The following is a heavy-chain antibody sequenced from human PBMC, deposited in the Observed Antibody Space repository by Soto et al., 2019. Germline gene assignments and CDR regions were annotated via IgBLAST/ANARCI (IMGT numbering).Heavy chain of an antibody. CDR3: ARGRSSTSWAFRHYYYYYGMDV. CDR1: GGTFSSYA. V-gene: IGHV1-69*13. D-gene: IGHD2-2*01. CDR2: IIPIFGTA. Sequence: SVQVSCKGSGGTFSSYAISWVRQAPGQGLEWMGGIIPIFGTANYAQKFQGRVTITADESTSTAYRELSSLRSEDTAVYYCARGRSSTSWAFRHYYYYYGMDVWGQGTTVTVSS. J-gene: IGHJ6*02.